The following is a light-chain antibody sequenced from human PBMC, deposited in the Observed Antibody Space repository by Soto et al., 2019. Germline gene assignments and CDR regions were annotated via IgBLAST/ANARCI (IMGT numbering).Light chain of an antibody. CDR1: SSDVGGYNY. CDR3: SSYTSSSTEV. V-gene: IGLV2-14*01. Sequence: QSVLTQPASVSGSPVQSITISCTGTSSDVGGYNYVSWYQQHPGKAPKLMIYDVSNRPSGVSNRFSGSKSGNTASLTISGLQAEDEADYYCSSYTSSSTEVFGGGTKLTVL. J-gene: IGLJ2*01. CDR2: DVS.